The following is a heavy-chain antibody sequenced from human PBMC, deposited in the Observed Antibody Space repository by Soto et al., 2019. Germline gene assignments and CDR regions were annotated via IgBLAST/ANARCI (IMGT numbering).Heavy chain of an antibody. Sequence: PGGSLRLSCAASGFTFSSYAMHWVRQAPGKGLEWVAVISYDGSNKYYADSVKGRFTISRDNSKNTLYLQMNGLRAEDTAVYYCARDASWYDAFDIWGQGTMVTVSS. D-gene: IGHD6-13*01. V-gene: IGHV3-30-3*01. CDR1: GFTFSSYA. CDR3: ARDASWYDAFDI. CDR2: ISYDGSNK. J-gene: IGHJ3*02.